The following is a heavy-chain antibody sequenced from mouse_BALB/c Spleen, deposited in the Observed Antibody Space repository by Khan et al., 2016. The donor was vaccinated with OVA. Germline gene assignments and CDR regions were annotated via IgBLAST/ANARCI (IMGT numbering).Heavy chain of an antibody. CDR2: INPRSGYT. V-gene: IGHV1-4*01. CDR3: ARHTTGYAMDY. J-gene: IGHJ4*01. CDR1: GYTFTSYT. Sequence: QIQLVQSGAELARPGASVKMSCKASGYTFTSYTIHWVQQRPGQGLEWIGYINPRSGYTNYNQKFKDKATLTADKSSSTAYMQLSSLTSEDSAVYYCARHTTGYAMDYWGQGTSVTVSS. D-gene: IGHD2-12*01.